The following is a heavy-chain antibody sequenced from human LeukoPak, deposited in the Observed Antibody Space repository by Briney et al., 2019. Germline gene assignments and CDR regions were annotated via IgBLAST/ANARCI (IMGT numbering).Heavy chain of an antibody. CDR3: AKEFLPWAAMVAVDY. Sequence: PGGSLRLSCAVSGFTVSTNYMSWVRQAAGKGLEWVSLMYTDGGTLYADSVKGRFTISRDSSKNTLYLQMNSLRAEDTAVYYCAKEFLPWAAMVAVDYWGQGTLVTVSS. J-gene: IGHJ4*02. D-gene: IGHD5-18*01. V-gene: IGHV3-66*01. CDR2: MYTDGGT. CDR1: GFTVSTNY.